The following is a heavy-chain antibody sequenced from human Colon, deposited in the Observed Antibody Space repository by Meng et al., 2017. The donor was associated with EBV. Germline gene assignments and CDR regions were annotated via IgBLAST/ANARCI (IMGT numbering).Heavy chain of an antibody. CDR3: ARGPSRWLQFSFDY. CDR1: GGSISSGGYY. D-gene: IGHD5-24*01. Sequence: QVQLQESGQGRVKPSQTLAHTCTVSGGSISSGGYYWSWIRQHPGKGLEWIGYIYYSGSTYYNPSLKSRVTISIDTSKNQFSLKLSSVTAADTAVYYCARGPSRWLQFSFDYWGQGTLVTVSS. CDR2: IYYSGST. V-gene: IGHV4-31*03. J-gene: IGHJ4*02.